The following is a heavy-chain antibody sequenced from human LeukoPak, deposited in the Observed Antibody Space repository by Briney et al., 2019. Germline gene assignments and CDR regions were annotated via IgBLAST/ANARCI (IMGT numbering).Heavy chain of an antibody. V-gene: IGHV3-9*01. CDR1: GFTFDDYA. CDR2: ISWNSGSI. D-gene: IGHD3-16*01. Sequence: GRSLRLSCAASGFTFDDYAMHWVRQAPGKGLEWVSGISWNSGSIGYADSVKGRFTISRDNAKNSLYLQMNSLRAEDTAVYYCASGGRIYYYYYMDVWGKGTTVTVSS. CDR3: ASGGRIYYYYYMDV. J-gene: IGHJ6*03.